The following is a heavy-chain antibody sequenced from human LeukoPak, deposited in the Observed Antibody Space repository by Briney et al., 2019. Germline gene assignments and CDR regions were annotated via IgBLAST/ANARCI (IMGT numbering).Heavy chain of an antibody. CDR3: ARAKGATPYYYYGMDV. D-gene: IGHD1-26*01. J-gene: IGHJ6*02. V-gene: IGHV4-59*08. CDR2: IYYSGST. CDR1: GGSISSYY. Sequence: SETLSLTCTISGGSISSYYWSWIRQPPGKGLEWIGYIYYSGSTNYNPSLKSRVTISVDTSKNQFSLKLSSVTAADTAVYYCARAKGATPYYYYGMDVWGQGTTVTVSS.